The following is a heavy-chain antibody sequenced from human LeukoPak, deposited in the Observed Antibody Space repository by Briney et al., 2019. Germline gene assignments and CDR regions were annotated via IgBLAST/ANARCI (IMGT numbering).Heavy chain of an antibody. V-gene: IGHV3-7*01. J-gene: IGHJ4*02. CDR1: GFTFSSYW. CDR3: ARDSLIHYDILTGYSSY. D-gene: IGHD3-9*01. CDR2: IKQDGSEK. Sequence: GGSLRLSCAASGFTFSSYWMSWVRQAPGKGLEWVANIKQDGSEKYYVDSVKGRFTISRDNAKNSLYLQMNSLRAEDTAVYYCARDSLIHYDILTGYSSYWGQGTLVTVSS.